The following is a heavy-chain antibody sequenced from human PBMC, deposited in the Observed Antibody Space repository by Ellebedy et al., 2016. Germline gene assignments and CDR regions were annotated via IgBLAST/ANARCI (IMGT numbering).Heavy chain of an antibody. CDR1: GGSISSSNW. D-gene: IGHD2-2*01. CDR2: IYHSGST. J-gene: IGHJ6*02. CDR3: ARRLVVPAASEMGVVWMSDYYYYGMDV. Sequence: SETLSLXXAVSGGSISSSNWWSWVRQPPGKGLEWIGEIYHSGSTNYNPSLKSRVTISVDKSKNQFSLKLSSVTAADTAVYYCARRLVVPAASEMGVVWMSDYYYYGMDVWGQGTTVTVSS. V-gene: IGHV4-4*02.